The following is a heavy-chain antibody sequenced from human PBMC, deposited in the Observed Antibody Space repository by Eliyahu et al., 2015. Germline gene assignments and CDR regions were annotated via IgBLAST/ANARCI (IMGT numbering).Heavy chain of an antibody. J-gene: IGHJ6*02. D-gene: IGHD3-10*01. V-gene: IGHV1-69*01. CDR3: ARVPFTAYYYGMDV. CDR1: GGXXSDYA. Sequence: QVQLVQSGAEAKKPGSSVKVSCKASGGXXSDYALTWVRQGPGQGLEWMGGIIPMLRATDYAPQFHGRVTITADESSTRAYMTLSSLRSEDTAVYYCARVPFTAYYYGMDVWGQGTTVTVSS. CDR2: IIPMLRAT.